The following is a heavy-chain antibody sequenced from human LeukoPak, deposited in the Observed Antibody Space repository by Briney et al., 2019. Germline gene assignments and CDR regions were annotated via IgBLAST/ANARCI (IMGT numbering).Heavy chain of an antibody. CDR1: GFTGSSHY. CDR3: ARDIGGTVEVATMNY. J-gene: IGHJ4*02. CDR2: IYRGDGT. Sequence: GGSLRLSCVASGFTGSSHYMSWVRQAPGKGLEWVSVIYRGDGTYYADFVKGRFTISRDNSRNTVYLQMNSLRVEDTAVYYCARDIGGTVEVATMNYWGRGTLVTVSS. D-gene: IGHD5-24*01. V-gene: IGHV3-66*01.